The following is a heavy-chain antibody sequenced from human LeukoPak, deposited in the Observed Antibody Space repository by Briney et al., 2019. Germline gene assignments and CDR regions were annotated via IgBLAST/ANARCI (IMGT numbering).Heavy chain of an antibody. D-gene: IGHD3-9*01. J-gene: IGHJ4*02. V-gene: IGHV3-23*01. CDR3: AKVTGVRGYFDY. Sequence: GKSLRLSCAASGFTFSNYAMCWVRQAPGKGLEWVSGISGSGGGTYYADSVKGRFTISRDNSKNTLYLQMNSLRAEDTAVYYCAKVTGVRGYFDYWGQGTLVTVSS. CDR1: GFTFSNYA. CDR2: ISGSGGGT.